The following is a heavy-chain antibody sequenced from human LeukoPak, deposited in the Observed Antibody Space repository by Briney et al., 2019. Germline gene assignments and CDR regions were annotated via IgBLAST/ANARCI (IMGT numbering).Heavy chain of an antibody. J-gene: IGHJ6*02. D-gene: IGHD2-2*02. V-gene: IGHV3-21*01. CDR1: GFTFTSYA. CDR3: ARAHPVPAAIFDYYYGMDV. Sequence: PGGSLRLSCAASGFTFTSYAMSWVRQAPGKGLEWVSSISSSSSYIYYADSVKGRFTISRDNAKNSLYLQMNSLRAEDTAVYYCARAHPVPAAIFDYYYGMDVWGQGTTVTVSS. CDR2: ISSSSSYI.